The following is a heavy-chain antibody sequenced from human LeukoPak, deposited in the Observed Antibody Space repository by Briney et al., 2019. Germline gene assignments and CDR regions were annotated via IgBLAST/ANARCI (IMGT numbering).Heavy chain of an antibody. J-gene: IGHJ5*02. V-gene: IGHV4-31*03. CDR3: ARLWGVSGFLEWLWFDP. CDR1: GGSISSGGYY. Sequence: SETLSLTCTVSGGSISSGGYYWSWIRQHPGKGLEWIGYIYYSGSTYYNPSLKSRVTISVDTSKNQFSLKLSSVTAADTAVYYCARLWGVSGFLEWLWFDPWGQGTLVTVSS. CDR2: IYYSGST. D-gene: IGHD3-3*01.